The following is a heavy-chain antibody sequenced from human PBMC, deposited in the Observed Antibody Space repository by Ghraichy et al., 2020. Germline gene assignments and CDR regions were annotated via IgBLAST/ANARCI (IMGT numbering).Heavy chain of an antibody. CDR2: IHYTGST. Sequence: SETLSLTYTVSGGSISPYYWNWVRQPPGKGLEWIGYIHYTGSTNYNPSLKGRVTISLDTSTNQISLRLSSVTAADTAVYYCASNYGGYPAPCDFWGLETLVTVSA. V-gene: IGHV4-59*01. J-gene: IGHJ4*02. D-gene: IGHD4-23*01. CDR1: GGSISPYY. CDR3: ASNYGGYPAPCDF.